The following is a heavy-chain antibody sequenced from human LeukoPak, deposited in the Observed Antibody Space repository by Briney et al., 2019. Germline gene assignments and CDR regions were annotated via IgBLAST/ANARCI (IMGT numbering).Heavy chain of an antibody. CDR2: ISGSGGGT. J-gene: IGHJ5*02. CDR1: GVTFSSYV. CDR3: AKIFHTDGYYLGEHLFDA. Sequence: GGSLRLSCEASGVTFSSYVMSWVRQAPGKGPEWVSGISGSGGGTYYADSVKGRFAISRDNSKNTLYLQMNSLRAEDTAIYYCAKIFHTDGYYLGEHLFDAWGQGTLVTVSS. D-gene: IGHD3-22*01. V-gene: IGHV3-23*01.